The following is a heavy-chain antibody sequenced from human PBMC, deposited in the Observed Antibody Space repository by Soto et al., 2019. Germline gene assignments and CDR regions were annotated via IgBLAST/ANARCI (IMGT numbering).Heavy chain of an antibody. D-gene: IGHD5-12*01. CDR2: INHSGST. CDR3: ARVGGYDPNWFDP. Sequence: PSETLSLTCAVYGGSFSGYYWSWIRQPPGKGLEWIGEINHSGSTNYNPSLKSRVTISVDTSKNQFSLKLSSVTAADTAVYYCARVGGYDPNWFDPWGQGTLVTVSS. J-gene: IGHJ5*02. V-gene: IGHV4-34*01. CDR1: GGSFSGYY.